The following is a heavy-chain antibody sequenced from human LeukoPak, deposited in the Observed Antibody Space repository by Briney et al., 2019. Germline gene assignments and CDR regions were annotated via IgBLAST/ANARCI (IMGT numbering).Heavy chain of an antibody. CDR2: IKQDGSEK. J-gene: IGHJ4*02. CDR3: VRDRGSYRPIDY. D-gene: IGHD1-26*01. CDR1: GFTFRTYW. Sequence: GGSLRLSCAASGFTFRTYWMSWVRQAPGKGLEWVANIKQDGSEKYYVDSVKGRFTISRDNAENSLYLQMNSLRAEDTAVYYCVRDRGSYRPIDYWGQGTLVTVS. V-gene: IGHV3-7*03.